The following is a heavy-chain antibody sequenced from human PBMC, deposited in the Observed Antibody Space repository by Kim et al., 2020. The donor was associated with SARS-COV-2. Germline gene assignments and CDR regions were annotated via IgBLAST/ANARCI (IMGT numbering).Heavy chain of an antibody. D-gene: IGHD4-4*01. J-gene: IGHJ6*02. CDR2: INHSGST. CDR3: ARSPVTWGMDV. CDR1: GGSFSGYY. Sequence: SETLSLTCAVYGGSFSGYYWSWIRQPPGKGLEWIGEINHSGSTNYNPSLKSRVTISVDTSKNQFSLKLSSVTAADTAVYYCARSPVTWGMDVWGQGTTVTVSS. V-gene: IGHV4-34*01.